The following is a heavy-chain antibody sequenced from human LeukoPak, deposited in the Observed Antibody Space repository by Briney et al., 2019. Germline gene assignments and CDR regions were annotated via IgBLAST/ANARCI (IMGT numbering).Heavy chain of an antibody. CDR1: GFTFTRHA. J-gene: IGHJ1*01. D-gene: IGHD3-16*01. Sequence: GGSLRLSCAASGFTFTRHAMTWVRQAPGKGLDYVSTVTGSGSSTYYANSVKGRFTVSRDNSKNTVYLQMNSLRVDDTAIYYCAKDGQTGEWELEHWGQGPLVTVPS. CDR3: AKDGQTGEWELEH. V-gene: IGHV3-23*01. CDR2: VTGSGSST.